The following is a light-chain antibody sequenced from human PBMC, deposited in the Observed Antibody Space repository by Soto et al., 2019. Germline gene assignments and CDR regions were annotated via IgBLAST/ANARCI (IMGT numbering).Light chain of an antibody. Sequence: QSVLTQPPSVSAAPGQRVTISCSGSSSNVGSNYVSWYQHVPGTAPKLLIYDNNKRPSGIPDRFSGSKSGTSATLGITGLQTGDEADYYCGTWDNSLSAGRRVFGGGTKVTVL. J-gene: IGLJ3*02. CDR3: GTWDNSLSAGRRV. V-gene: IGLV1-51*01. CDR2: DNN. CDR1: SSNVGSNY.